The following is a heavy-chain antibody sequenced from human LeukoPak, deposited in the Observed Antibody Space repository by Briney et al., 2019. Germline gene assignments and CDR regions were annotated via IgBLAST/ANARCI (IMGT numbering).Heavy chain of an antibody. V-gene: IGHV4-39*01. CDR3: ASSRWLGQFDY. Sequence: PSETLSLTCTVSGGSIGSTTSYGGWIRQPPGKGLQWIGTVHYYGNTYYNPSLKSRVTTSADTSENRFSLKLTSVTAADTAVYYCASSRWLGQFDYWGQGTLVTVSS. J-gene: IGHJ4*02. CDR1: GGSIGSTTSY. D-gene: IGHD6-19*01. CDR2: VHYYGNT.